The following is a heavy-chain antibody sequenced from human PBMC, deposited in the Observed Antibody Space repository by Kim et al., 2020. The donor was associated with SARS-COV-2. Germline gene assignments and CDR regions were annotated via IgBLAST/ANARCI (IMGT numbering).Heavy chain of an antibody. CDR2: IIPVFDSP. V-gene: IGHV1-69*13. CDR3: ATPALAENNYYDSSAYYLPFNH. D-gene: IGHD3-22*01. Sequence: SVKVSCKASGGTFSDYAVSWVRQVPGQGFEWLGAIIPVFDSPTYPQKFKGRVTITADESKSTAYMDLSSLTSEDTAVYYCATPALAENNYYDSSAYYLPFNHWGQGTLVTVSS. J-gene: IGHJ4*02. CDR1: GGTFSDYA.